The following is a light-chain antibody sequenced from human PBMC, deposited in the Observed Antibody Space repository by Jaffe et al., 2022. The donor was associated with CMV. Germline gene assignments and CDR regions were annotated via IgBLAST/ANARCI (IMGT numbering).Light chain of an antibody. CDR2: LNSDGSH. J-gene: IGLJ3*02. V-gene: IGLV4-69*02. Sequence: QPVLTQSPSASASLGASVKLTCTLSSGHISYAIAWHQQQPEKGPRYLMKLNSDGSHSKGDGIPDRFSGSSSGTERYLIISSLQSEDEADYYCQTWGTGNWVFGGGTKLTVL. CDR3: QTWGTGNWV. CDR1: SGHISYA.